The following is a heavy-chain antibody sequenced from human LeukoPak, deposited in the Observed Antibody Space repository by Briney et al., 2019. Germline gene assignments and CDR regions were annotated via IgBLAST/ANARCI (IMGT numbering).Heavy chain of an antibody. D-gene: IGHD3-10*01. CDR1: GFTFSSYA. J-gene: IGHJ6*02. CDR2: ISGSGGST. CDR3: ARDSRTDPGGDGMDV. V-gene: IGHV3-23*01. Sequence: GGSLRLSCAASGFTFSSYAMSWVRQAPGKGLEWVSAISGSGGSTYYADSVKGRFTISRDNAKNSLYLQMNSLRAEDTAVYYCARDSRTDPGGDGMDVWGQGTTVTVSS.